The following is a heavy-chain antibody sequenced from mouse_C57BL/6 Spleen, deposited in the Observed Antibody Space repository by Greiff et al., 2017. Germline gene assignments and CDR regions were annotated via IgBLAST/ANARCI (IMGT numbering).Heavy chain of an antibody. CDR2: LNPYNGDT. D-gene: IGHD1-1*02. CDR1: GYSFTGYF. V-gene: IGHV1-20*01. Sequence: VQLQQSGPELVKPGDSVKISCKASGYSFTGYFMNWVMQSHGKSLEWIGRLNPYNGDTFYNQKFKGKATLTVDKSSSTAHMELRSLASEDSAVYYCAREEWSDGEVSYWYFDVWGTGTTVTVSS. J-gene: IGHJ1*03. CDR3: AREEWSDGEVSYWYFDV.